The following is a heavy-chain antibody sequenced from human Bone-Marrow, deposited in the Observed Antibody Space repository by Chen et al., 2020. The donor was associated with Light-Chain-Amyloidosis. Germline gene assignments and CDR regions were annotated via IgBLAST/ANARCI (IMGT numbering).Heavy chain of an antibody. D-gene: IGHD1-26*01. CDR2: VQSDGGDK. V-gene: IGHV3-30*02. CDR3: GKRACDRTKCHQNIFDH. Sequence: QVQLVESGGGVVQPGGSLRLSCAASGFTFSNFGIHWVRQAPGKGLEWVAFVQSDGGDKFYLDSVKGRFTISRDNSRDTLFLQMNSLRPEDTAVYYCGKRACDRTKCHQNIFDHWGQGTLVIVSP. J-gene: IGHJ4*02. CDR1: GFTFSNFG.